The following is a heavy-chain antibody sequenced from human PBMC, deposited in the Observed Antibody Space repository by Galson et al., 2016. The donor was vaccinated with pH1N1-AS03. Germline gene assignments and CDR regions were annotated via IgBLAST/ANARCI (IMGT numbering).Heavy chain of an antibody. CDR3: VRVDATSYDAFDM. CDR2: IKQDGGEK. Sequence: SLRLSCAASGFTFSDYWMSWVRQAPGKGLEWVADIKQDGGEKYYVDSVKGRFTISRDNAKNSLHLQMNSLTADDTAVYYCVRVDATSYDAFDMWGQGTMITVSS. D-gene: IGHD2-2*01. CDR1: GFTFSDYW. V-gene: IGHV3-7*01. J-gene: IGHJ3*02.